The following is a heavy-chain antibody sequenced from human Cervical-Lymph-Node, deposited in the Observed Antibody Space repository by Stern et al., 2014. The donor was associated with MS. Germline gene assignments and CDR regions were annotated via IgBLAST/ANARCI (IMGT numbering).Heavy chain of an antibody. V-gene: IGHV1-8*01. D-gene: IGHD3-3*01. Sequence: QVQLVQSGAEVEKPGASVKVSCKTSGYDFNTYDITWVRQAPGKGLEWMGWMTPRNGISVYAPQFQGRVTMTRDTSLRTAYMELRGLRSDDTAVYYCATPSLPFFWGRGTLITVSS. CDR2: MTPRNGIS. J-gene: IGHJ4*02. CDR3: ATPSLPFF. CDR1: GYDFNTYD.